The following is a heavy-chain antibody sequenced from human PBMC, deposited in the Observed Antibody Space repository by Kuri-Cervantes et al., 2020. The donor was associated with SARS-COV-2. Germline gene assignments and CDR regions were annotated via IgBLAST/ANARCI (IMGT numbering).Heavy chain of an antibody. CDR1: GYTFTGYY. CDR3: AAAVFGGAASFDY. D-gene: IGHD6-13*01. Sequence: ASVQVSCKASGYTFTGYYMHWVRQTPGQGLEWMGRINPNSGGTSYAQKFQGSVTMTRDTSSSTAYMELSSLISDDTAVYYCAAAVFGGAASFDYWGQGTLVTVSS. V-gene: IGHV1-2*06. CDR2: INPNSGGT. J-gene: IGHJ4*02.